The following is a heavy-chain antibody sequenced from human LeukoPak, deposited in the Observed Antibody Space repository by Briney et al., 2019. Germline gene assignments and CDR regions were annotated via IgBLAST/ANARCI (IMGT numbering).Heavy chain of an antibody. CDR3: ARDWQNYRYYDFWSGYSDYYGMDV. Sequence: PGGSLRLSCAASGFTFSSYWMSWVRQAPGKGLEWVANIKQDGSEKYYVDSVKGRFTISRDNAKNSLYPQMNSLRAEDTAVYYCARDWQNYRYYDFWSGYSDYYGMDVWGQGTTVTVSS. D-gene: IGHD3-3*01. V-gene: IGHV3-7*01. CDR1: GFTFSSYW. CDR2: IKQDGSEK. J-gene: IGHJ6*02.